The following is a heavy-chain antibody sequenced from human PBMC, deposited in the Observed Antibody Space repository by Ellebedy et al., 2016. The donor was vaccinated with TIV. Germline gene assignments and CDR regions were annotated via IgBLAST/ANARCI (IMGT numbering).Heavy chain of an antibody. J-gene: IGHJ3*02. V-gene: IGHV3-23*01. Sequence: GESLKISXEASEFTFSIYAMSWVRQAPGKGLEWVLGISGSGANMYYADSVKGRFSISRDNSKNTLYLQMNSLRVEDTAVYYCAKAGVESGNDLYDAFDIWGQGTMVTVSS. D-gene: IGHD5-12*01. CDR1: EFTFSIYA. CDR3: AKAGVESGNDLYDAFDI. CDR2: ISGSGANM.